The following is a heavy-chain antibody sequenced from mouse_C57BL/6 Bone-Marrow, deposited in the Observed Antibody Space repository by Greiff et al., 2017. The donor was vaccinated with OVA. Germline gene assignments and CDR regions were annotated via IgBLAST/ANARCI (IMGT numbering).Heavy chain of an antibody. J-gene: IGHJ2*01. CDR1: GFNIKDDY. CDR2: IDPENGDT. V-gene: IGHV14-4*01. Sequence: VQLQQSGAELVRPGASVKLSCTASGFNIKDDYMHWVKQRPEQGLEWIGWIDPENGDTEYASKFQGKATITADTSSYTAYLQLSSLTSDDTSFYYCTSYGNFDYWGQGTTLTVSS. CDR3: TSYGNFDY. D-gene: IGHD2-1*01.